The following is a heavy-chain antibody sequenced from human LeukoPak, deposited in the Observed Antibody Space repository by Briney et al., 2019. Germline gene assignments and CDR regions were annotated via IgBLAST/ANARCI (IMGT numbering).Heavy chain of an antibody. V-gene: IGHV3-30*03. J-gene: IGHJ4*02. D-gene: IGHD3-22*01. CDR1: GFTFSSYG. CDR2: ISYDGSNK. Sequence: GGSLRLSCAASGFTFSSYGMHWVRQAPGKGLEWVAVISYDGSNKYYADSVKGRFTISRDNAENSLYLQMSSLRAEDTAVYYCARRYYGSATYRLPYDYWGQGTLVTVSS. CDR3: ARRYYGSATYRLPYDY.